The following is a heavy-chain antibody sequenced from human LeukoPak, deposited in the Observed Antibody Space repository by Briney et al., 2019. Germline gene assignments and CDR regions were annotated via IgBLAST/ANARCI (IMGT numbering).Heavy chain of an antibody. D-gene: IGHD3-10*01. Sequence: SETLSLTCTVSGVSISNFYLICIRQPAGKGLEWIGRIYSGGITIYNPTLKSRVTMSVDTSKNQFSLKLSSVTAADTAVYYCARDRGSDGSDQLDPWGQGTLVTVSS. CDR2: IYSGGIT. CDR1: GVSISNFY. CDR3: ARDRGSDGSDQLDP. V-gene: IGHV4-4*07. J-gene: IGHJ5*02.